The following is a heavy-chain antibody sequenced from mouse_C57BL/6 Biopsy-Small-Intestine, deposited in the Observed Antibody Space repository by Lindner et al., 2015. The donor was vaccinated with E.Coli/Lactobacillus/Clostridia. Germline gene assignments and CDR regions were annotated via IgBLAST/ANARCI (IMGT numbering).Heavy chain of an antibody. CDR1: GFNIKDYF. D-gene: IGHD2-4*01. Sequence: VQLQESGAELVKPGPSVRLSCTASGFNIKDYFMHWVKQRPEQDLEWIGRIDPEDGETKYAPKFQGKATIKTDTSSNTAYLQLSSLTFEDTAVYYCARGDDYLFTYWGQGTLVTVSA. CDR3: ARGDDYLFTY. CDR2: IDPEDGET. J-gene: IGHJ3*01. V-gene: IGHV14-2*01.